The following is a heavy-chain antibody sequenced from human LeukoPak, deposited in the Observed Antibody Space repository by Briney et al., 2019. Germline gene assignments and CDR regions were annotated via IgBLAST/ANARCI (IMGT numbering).Heavy chain of an antibody. Sequence: SETLSLTCTVSGGSISSYYWSWIRQPPGKGLECIGYIYYSGYINYNPSLKSRVTISIDTSKNQFSLKLSSVTAADTAVYYCASGKDRWDHDAFDIWGQGTMVTVSS. J-gene: IGHJ3*02. CDR3: ASGKDRWDHDAFDI. D-gene: IGHD1-26*01. CDR2: IYYSGYI. V-gene: IGHV4-59*01. CDR1: GGSISSYY.